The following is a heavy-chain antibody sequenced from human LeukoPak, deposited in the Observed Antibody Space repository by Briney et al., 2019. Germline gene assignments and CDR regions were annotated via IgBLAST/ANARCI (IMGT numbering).Heavy chain of an antibody. V-gene: IGHV1-69*02. CDR2: IIPILGIA. D-gene: IGHD5-24*01. Sequence: ASVKVSCKASGGNFSSYTVSWVRQAPGQGLEWMGRIIPILGIANYAQKFQGRVTITADKSTSTAYMELSSLRSEDTAVYYCARGDGYNSNYWGQGTLVTVSS. CDR3: ARGDGYNSNY. J-gene: IGHJ4*02. CDR1: GGNFSSYT.